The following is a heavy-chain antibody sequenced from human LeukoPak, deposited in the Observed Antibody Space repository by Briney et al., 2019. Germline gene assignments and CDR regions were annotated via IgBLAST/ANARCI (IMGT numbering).Heavy chain of an antibody. CDR3: ARGRHYYDSSEYCYEGDVFDI. Sequence: ASVKLSCTASAHTFTSYYMHWVRQAPGQGLEWMALINPIGGNTTYADNLQGRVTIPRDMSTSTVYMELSSLRSDDTAVSYCARGRHYYDSSEYCYEGDVFDIWGQGTMVTVSS. V-gene: IGHV1-46*04. J-gene: IGHJ3*02. CDR2: INPIGGNT. D-gene: IGHD3-22*01. CDR1: AHTFTSYY.